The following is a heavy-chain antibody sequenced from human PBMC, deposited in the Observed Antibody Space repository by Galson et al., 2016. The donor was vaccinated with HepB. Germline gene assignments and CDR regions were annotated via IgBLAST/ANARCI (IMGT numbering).Heavy chain of an antibody. Sequence: SVKVSCKASGYTFTTHGITWVRQAPGQGLEWMGWISPYNGNANYAQNVQDRVTMSSDISTSTSYMELRSLRSDDTAVYFCARSHSAASKADIWGQGTLVTVSS. CDR2: ISPYNGNA. V-gene: IGHV1-18*01. CDR3: ARSHSAASKADI. CDR1: GYTFTTHG. J-gene: IGHJ4*02. D-gene: IGHD2-15*01.